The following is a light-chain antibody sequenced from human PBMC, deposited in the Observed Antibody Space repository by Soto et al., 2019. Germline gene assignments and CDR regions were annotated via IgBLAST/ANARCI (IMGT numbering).Light chain of an antibody. J-gene: IGLJ3*02. CDR3: AAWDDSLNGWV. Sequence: QSVLTQAPSASGTPGQRVTISCSGTSSNIGSNTVNWYQQLPGTAPKLLIYNNDQRPSGVPDRFSGSKSGTSASLAIGGLQSEDEAGYYCAAWDDSLNGWVFGGGTKLTVL. V-gene: IGLV1-44*01. CDR2: NND. CDR1: SSNIGSNT.